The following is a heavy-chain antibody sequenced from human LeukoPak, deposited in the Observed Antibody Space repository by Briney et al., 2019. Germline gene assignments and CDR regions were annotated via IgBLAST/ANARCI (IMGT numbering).Heavy chain of an antibody. Sequence: SETLSLTCTVSGGSISNNDYYWGWIRQPPGKHLEWIGSISYSGFTYYNPSLKSRVTISVDTSIHQFSLRLRSVTAADTAVYYCVRRLSYYYGMDVWGQGTTVTVSS. CDR3: VRRLSYYYGMDV. V-gene: IGHV4-39*01. J-gene: IGHJ6*02. CDR1: GGSISNNDYY. CDR2: ISYSGFT.